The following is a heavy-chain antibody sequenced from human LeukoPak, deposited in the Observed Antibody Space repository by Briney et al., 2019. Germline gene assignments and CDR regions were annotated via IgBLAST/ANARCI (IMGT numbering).Heavy chain of an antibody. CDR1: GYTLTELS. D-gene: IGHD3-22*01. J-gene: IGHJ4*02. Sequence: ASVKVSFKVSGYTLTELSMHWVRQAPGKGLEWMGGFDPEDGETIYAQKFQGRVTMTEDTSTDTAYMELSSLRSEDTAVYYCATVYYDSSGYPYYFDYWGQGTLVTVSS. CDR2: FDPEDGET. CDR3: ATVYYDSSGYPYYFDY. V-gene: IGHV1-24*01.